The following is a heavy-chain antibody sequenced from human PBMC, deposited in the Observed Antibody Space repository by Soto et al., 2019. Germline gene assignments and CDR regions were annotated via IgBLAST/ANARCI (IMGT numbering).Heavy chain of an antibody. J-gene: IGHJ6*02. CDR2: INPSDGNT. CDR3: ARDRPTSSIRARDYYYAMDV. V-gene: IGHV1-18*01. D-gene: IGHD6-6*01. Sequence: GASVKVSCKASGYSFSFYGINWVRQAPGQGLEWMGWINPSDGNTNYAQKLQGRVTMTTDTSTTTAYMELRSLRSDDTAVYYCARDRPTSSIRARDYYYAMDVWGQGTTVTVSS. CDR1: GYSFSFYG.